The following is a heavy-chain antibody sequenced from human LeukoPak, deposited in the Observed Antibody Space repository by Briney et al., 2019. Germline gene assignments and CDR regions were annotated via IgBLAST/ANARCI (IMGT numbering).Heavy chain of an antibody. CDR2: IHYDGNDK. D-gene: IGHD2-8*01. CDR3: AKLVYDTVDY. J-gene: IGHJ4*02. V-gene: IGHV3-30*02. Sequence: GGSLRLSCAASGFTFSSYGMHWVRQAPGKGLEGVALIHYDGNDKFYADSVKGRFTIPRDNSKNTLYLQINNLRPEDTAVYYCAKLVYDTVDYWGQGTLVTVSS. CDR1: GFTFSSYG.